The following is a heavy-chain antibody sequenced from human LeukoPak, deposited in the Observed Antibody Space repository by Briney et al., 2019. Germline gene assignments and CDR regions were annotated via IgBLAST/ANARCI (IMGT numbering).Heavy chain of an antibody. D-gene: IGHD1-26*01. CDR2: INIAGSVT. CDR1: GFNFSNYW. CDR3: ARVRGSYYFDY. V-gene: IGHV3-74*01. J-gene: IGHJ4*02. Sequence: GGSLRLSCAASGFNFSNYWMHWVRQAPGKGLEWVSRINIAGSVTTYADSVKGRFTISRDNAKKTLYLQMNSLRAEDTAVYYCARVRGSYYFDYWGQGTLVTVSS.